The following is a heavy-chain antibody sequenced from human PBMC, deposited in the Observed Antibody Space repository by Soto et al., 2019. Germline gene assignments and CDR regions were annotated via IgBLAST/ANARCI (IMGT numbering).Heavy chain of an antibody. Sequence: GASVKVSCKASGYTFTSYGISWVRQAPGQGLEWMGWISAYNGNTNYAQKLQGRVTMTTDTSTSTAYMELRSLRSDDTAVYYCAREGYYFGSGRYSPPRHYGMDVWAQGTTVTVSS. CDR2: ISAYNGNT. V-gene: IGHV1-18*01. CDR3: AREGYYFGSGRYSPPRHYGMDV. CDR1: GYTFTSYG. D-gene: IGHD3-10*01. J-gene: IGHJ6*02.